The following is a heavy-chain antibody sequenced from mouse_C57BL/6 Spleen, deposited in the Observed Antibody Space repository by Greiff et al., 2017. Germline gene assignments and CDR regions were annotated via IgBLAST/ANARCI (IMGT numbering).Heavy chain of an antibody. J-gene: IGHJ1*03. D-gene: IGHD4-1*01. Sequence: EVQLVESGGGLVQPGGSLKLSCAASGFTFSDYYMYWVRPTPEKRLEWVAYISNGGGSTYYPDTVKGRFTISRDNAKNTLYLQMSRLKSEDTTVYYCARGKTGWYFDVWGTGTTVTVSS. CDR2: ISNGGGST. V-gene: IGHV5-12*01. CDR1: GFTFSDYY. CDR3: ARGKTGWYFDV.